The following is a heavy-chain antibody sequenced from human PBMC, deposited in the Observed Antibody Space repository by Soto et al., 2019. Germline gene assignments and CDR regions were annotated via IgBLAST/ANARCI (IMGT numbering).Heavy chain of an antibody. V-gene: IGHV3-9*01. CDR3: AKGYYFDY. Sequence: GGSLRLSCAASGFTFDDYAMHWVRQAPGKGLEWVSGISWNSGSIGYADSVKGRFTISRDNAKNSLYLQMNSPRAEDTALYYCAKGYYFDYWGQGTLVTVSS. J-gene: IGHJ4*02. CDR1: GFTFDDYA. CDR2: ISWNSGSI.